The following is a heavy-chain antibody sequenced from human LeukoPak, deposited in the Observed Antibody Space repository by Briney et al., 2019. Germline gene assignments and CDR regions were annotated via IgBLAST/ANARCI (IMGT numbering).Heavy chain of an antibody. CDR1: GYTFTSYY. CDR3: ARGIIAAAGTDPGFDY. CDR2: INPSGGST. Sequence: GASVKVSCKASGYTFTSYYMHWVRQAPGQGLEWMGIINPSGGSTSYAQKFQGRVTMTRDTSTSTVYMELSSLRSEDTAVYYCARGIIAAAGTDPGFDYWGQGTLVTVSS. D-gene: IGHD6-13*01. V-gene: IGHV1-46*01. J-gene: IGHJ4*02.